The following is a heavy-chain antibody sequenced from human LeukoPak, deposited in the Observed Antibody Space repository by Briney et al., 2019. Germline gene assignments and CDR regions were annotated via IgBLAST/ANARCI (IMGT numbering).Heavy chain of an antibody. Sequence: GGSLRLSCAASGFTFSTYEMSWVRQAPGKGLEWISYISSSGTTIYYAESVKGRFTISRDNAKNSLYLQMNSLRAEDTAVYYCAKDRLSDYIYYYFDCWGQGTLVTVSS. CDR2: ISSSGTTI. V-gene: IGHV3-48*03. D-gene: IGHD4-11*01. CDR3: AKDRLSDYIYYYFDC. CDR1: GFTFSTYE. J-gene: IGHJ4*02.